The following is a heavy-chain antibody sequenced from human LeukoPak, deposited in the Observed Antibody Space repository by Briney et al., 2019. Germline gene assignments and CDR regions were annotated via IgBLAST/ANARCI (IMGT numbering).Heavy chain of an antibody. CDR2: IYYSGST. D-gene: IGHD2-2*02. Sequence: PSETLSLTCTVSGGSISSYYWSWIRQPPGKGLEWIGYIYYSGSTNYNPSLKSRVTISVDTSKNQFSLKLSSVTAADTAVYYCARVGYCSSTTCYIKAFDIWGQGTVVTVSS. CDR1: GGSISSYY. CDR3: ARVGYCSSTTCYIKAFDI. J-gene: IGHJ3*02. V-gene: IGHV4-59*08.